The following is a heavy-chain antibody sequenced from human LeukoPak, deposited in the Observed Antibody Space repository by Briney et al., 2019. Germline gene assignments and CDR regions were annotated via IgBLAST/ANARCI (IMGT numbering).Heavy chain of an antibody. J-gene: IGHJ4*02. Sequence: AGGSLRLACAASGVTFSNAWMSWVRQAPGKGLEGVGRIKSKTDGGTTDYAAPVKGRFTISRDDSKNTLYLQMNSLKTEDTAVYYCTTDSSTAFDYWGQGTLVTVSS. D-gene: IGHD2-2*01. CDR2: IKSKTDGGTT. CDR3: TTDSSTAFDY. CDR1: GVTFSNAW. V-gene: IGHV3-15*01.